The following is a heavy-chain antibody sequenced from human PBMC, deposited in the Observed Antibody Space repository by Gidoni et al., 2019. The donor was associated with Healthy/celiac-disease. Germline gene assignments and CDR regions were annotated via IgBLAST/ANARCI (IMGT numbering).Heavy chain of an antibody. CDR2: ISSSSSYI. J-gene: IGHJ4*02. V-gene: IGHV3-21*01. D-gene: IGHD2-21*02. CDR1: GFPFCSHS. CDR3: ARAGLVINCGGDCLYFDY. Sequence: EVQLVESGGGLVKPGGSLRLPCPASGFPFCSHSMNWVRQAPGKGLEWVSSISSSSSYIYYADSVKGRFTISRDNAKNSLYLQMNSLRAEDTAVYYCARAGLVINCGGDCLYFDYWGQGTLVTVSS.